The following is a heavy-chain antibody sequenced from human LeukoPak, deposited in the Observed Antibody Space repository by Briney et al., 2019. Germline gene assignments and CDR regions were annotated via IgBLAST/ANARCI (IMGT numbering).Heavy chain of an antibody. CDR3: ARASDSTVTTPLDY. D-gene: IGHD4-17*01. CDR1: GGCISSFY. V-gene: IGHV4-59*01. J-gene: IGHJ4*02. CDR2: INYSGRT. Sequence: SETLSLTCTVSGGCISSFYWTWIRQPPGKGLEWIGYINYSGRTNYNPSLQSRVTISVDTSENQFSLRLSSVTAADTAVYYCARASDSTVTTPLDYWGQGTLVTVSS.